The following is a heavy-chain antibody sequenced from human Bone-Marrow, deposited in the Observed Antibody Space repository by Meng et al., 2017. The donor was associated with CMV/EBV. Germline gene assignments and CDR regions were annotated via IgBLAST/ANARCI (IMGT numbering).Heavy chain of an antibody. CDR3: ARGRYSYGYGAFDI. J-gene: IGHJ3*02. CDR1: GYTFTDYY. D-gene: IGHD5-18*01. V-gene: IGHV1-2*02. Sequence: ASVKVSCKASGYTFTDYYIHWLRQAPGQGLEWMGWINPNSGATNSAQKFQGRVTMTRDTSISTAYMELSRLRSDDTAVYYCARGRYSYGYGAFDIWGQGTMVTVSS. CDR2: INPNSGAT.